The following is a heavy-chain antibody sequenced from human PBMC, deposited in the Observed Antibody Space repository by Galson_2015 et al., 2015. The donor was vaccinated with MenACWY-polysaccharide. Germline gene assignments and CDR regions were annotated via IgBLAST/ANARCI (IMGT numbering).Heavy chain of an antibody. CDR3: ARNCNPWYSSLPYYFDY. CDR1: GGSISSSSYY. Sequence: ETLSLTCTVSGGSISSSSYYWGWIRQPPGKGLEWIGSFYYSGSTYYNPSLKSRVTISVDTSKNQFSLNLNSVTASDTAVYYCARNCNPWYSSLPYYFDYWGQGTLVTVSS. D-gene: IGHD6-19*01. V-gene: IGHV4-39*01. CDR2: FYYSGST. J-gene: IGHJ4*02.